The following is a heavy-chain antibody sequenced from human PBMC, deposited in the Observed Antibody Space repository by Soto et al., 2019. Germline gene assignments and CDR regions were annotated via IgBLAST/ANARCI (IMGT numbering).Heavy chain of an antibody. CDR1: GYTLTGYF. V-gene: IGHV1-2*02. CDR2: INANSGGT. D-gene: IGHD5-18*01. CDR3: ATSGHHYGQRLLES. J-gene: IGHJ5*02. Sequence: ASVKVSCKASGYTLTGYFFHWVRQAPGQGLEWMGWINANSGGTNYAQKFLGRVTLSRDTSFSTAYMELSRLGSDDTAVYYCATSGHHYGQRLLESWGQGGLITLCS.